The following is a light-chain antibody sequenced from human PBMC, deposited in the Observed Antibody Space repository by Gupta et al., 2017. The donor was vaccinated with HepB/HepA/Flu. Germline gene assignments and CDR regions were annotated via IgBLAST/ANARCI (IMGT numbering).Light chain of an antibody. J-gene: IGLJ2*01. CDR2: DNN. CDR1: TSNIGAGYD. V-gene: IGLV1-40*01. CDR3: QSYDSSMSGYVV. Sequence: QSVLTQPPSVSGAPGQRVTTPCPATTSNIGAGYDVPWYQQLPGTAPKHLIYDNNNRPSGVPDRFSGSKSGTSASLAITGLQAEDEADYYCQSYDSSMSGYVVFGGGTKLAVL.